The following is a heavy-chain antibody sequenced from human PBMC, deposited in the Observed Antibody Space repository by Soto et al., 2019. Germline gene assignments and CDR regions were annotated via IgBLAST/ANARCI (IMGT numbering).Heavy chain of an antibody. CDR2: ISYDGSNK. D-gene: IGHD4-17*01. J-gene: IGHJ4*02. Sequence: GGSLRLSCAASGFTFSSYGMHWVRQAPGKGLEWVAVISYDGSNKYYADSVKGRFTISRDNSKNTLYLQMNSLRAEDTAVYYCAKDSTFGPRTTHKGMFDYWGQGTLVTVSS. CDR1: GFTFSSYG. V-gene: IGHV3-30*18. CDR3: AKDSTFGPRTTHKGMFDY.